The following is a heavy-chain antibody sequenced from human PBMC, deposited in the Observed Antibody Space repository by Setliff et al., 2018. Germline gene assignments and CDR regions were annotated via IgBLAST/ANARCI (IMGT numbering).Heavy chain of an antibody. CDR1: GGTFSSYA. CDR2: IIPIFGTA. J-gene: IGHJ6*02. Sequence: SVKVSCKASGGTFSSYAISWARQAPGQGLEWMGGIIPIFGTANYAQKFQGRVTITTDESTSTAYMELSSLRSEDTAVYYCARGEREGITMVRGVRGTHYYYGMDVWGQGTTVTVSS. CDR3: ARGEREGITMVRGVRGTHYYYGMDV. V-gene: IGHV1-69*05. D-gene: IGHD3-10*01.